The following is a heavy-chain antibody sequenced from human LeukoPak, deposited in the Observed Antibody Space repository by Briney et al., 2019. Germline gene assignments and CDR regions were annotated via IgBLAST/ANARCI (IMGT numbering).Heavy chain of an antibody. CDR3: ARVDGGAASLFDY. D-gene: IGHD1-26*01. CDR1: GYTFTAYF. Sequence: GASVKVSCKASGYTFTAYFIHWVRPAPGQGLEWMGWINPSTGDTNYAQKFQGRVTMTRDTSISTAYMELSRLRSDGTAVYYCARVDGGAASLFDYWGQGTLVTVSS. CDR2: INPSTGDT. J-gene: IGHJ4*02. V-gene: IGHV1-2*02.